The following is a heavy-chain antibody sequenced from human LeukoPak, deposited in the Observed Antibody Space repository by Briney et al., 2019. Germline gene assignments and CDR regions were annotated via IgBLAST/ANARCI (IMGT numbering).Heavy chain of an antibody. CDR3: AKDSSAYSGSYYDY. CDR1: GFIFSSHG. D-gene: IGHD1-26*01. Sequence: GRSLRLSCAASGFIFSSHGMHWVRQAPGKGLEWVAAIWYDGSNKYYADSVKGRFTISRDNSKNTVYLQMNSLRAEDTAIYYCAKDSSAYSGSYYDYWGQGTLVTVSS. CDR2: IWYDGSNK. V-gene: IGHV3-33*06. J-gene: IGHJ4*02.